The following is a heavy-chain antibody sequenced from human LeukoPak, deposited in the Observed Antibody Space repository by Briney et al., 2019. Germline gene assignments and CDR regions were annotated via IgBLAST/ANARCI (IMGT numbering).Heavy chain of an antibody. CDR3: AREGSIAARHFDY. CDR1: GGSISSYY. Sequence: SETLSLTCTVSGGSISSYYWSWIRQPPGMGLEWIGEINHSGSTNYNPSLKSRVTISVDTSKNQFSLKLSSVTAADTAVYYCAREGSIAARHFDYWGQGTLVTVSS. V-gene: IGHV4-34*01. CDR2: INHSGST. J-gene: IGHJ4*02. D-gene: IGHD6-6*01.